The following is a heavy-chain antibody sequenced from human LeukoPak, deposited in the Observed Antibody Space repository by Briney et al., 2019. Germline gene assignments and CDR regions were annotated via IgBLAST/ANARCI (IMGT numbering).Heavy chain of an antibody. CDR2: LSGSGTGT. J-gene: IGHJ4*02. CDR1: GFAVTDFS. V-gene: IGHV3-23*01. CDR3: AKDIYTTPNLFDE. Sequence: GGSLRLSCSAFGFAVTDFSMSWVRQAPGKGLDWVSGLSGSGTGTYFADSVKGRFTISRDTSKNTLYLQMNSLRAEDTAIYYCAKDIYTTPNLFDEWGQGTLVTVSS. D-gene: IGHD2-15*01.